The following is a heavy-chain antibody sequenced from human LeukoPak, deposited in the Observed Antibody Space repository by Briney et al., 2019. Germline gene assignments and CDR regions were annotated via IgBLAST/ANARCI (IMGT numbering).Heavy chain of an antibody. J-gene: IGHJ4*02. CDR2: IIPILGIA. Sequence: SVKVSCKASGGTFSSYTISWVRQAPGQGLEWMGRIIPILGIANYAQKFQGRVTITADKSTSTAYMELSSPRSEDTAVYYCARDGRFGVVIKDWGQGTLVTVSS. D-gene: IGHD3-3*01. V-gene: IGHV1-69*04. CDR1: GGTFSSYT. CDR3: ARDGRFGVVIKD.